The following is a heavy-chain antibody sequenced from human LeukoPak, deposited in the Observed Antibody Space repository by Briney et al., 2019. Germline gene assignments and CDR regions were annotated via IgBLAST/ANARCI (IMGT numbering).Heavy chain of an antibody. J-gene: IGHJ4*02. CDR3: AKVQIGSNRAFDY. CDR2: ISASGGST. V-gene: IGHV3-23*01. CDR1: GFTFSSYA. Sequence: PGGSLRLSSAASGFTFSSYAMCWVRQAPGKGLEWVSGISASGGSTYYADSVKVRFTISRDNSKNTLYLQMNSLRAEDTAVYYCAKVQIGSNRAFDYWGQGILVTVSS. D-gene: IGHD5-18*01.